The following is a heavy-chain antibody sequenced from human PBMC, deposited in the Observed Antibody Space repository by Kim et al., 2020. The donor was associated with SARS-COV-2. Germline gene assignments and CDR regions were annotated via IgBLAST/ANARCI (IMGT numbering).Heavy chain of an antibody. CDR2: ISYDGSNK. CDR1: GFTFSSYA. CDR3: ARVGGYYDSSGYYPVSQDGYYFDY. Sequence: GGSLRLSCAASGFTFSSYAMHWVRQAPGKGLEWVAVISYDGSNKYYADSVKGRFTISRDNSKNTLYLQMNSLRAEDTAVYYCARVGGYYDSSGYYPVSQDGYYFDYWGQGTLVTVSS. V-gene: IGHV3-30*04. D-gene: IGHD3-22*01. J-gene: IGHJ4*02.